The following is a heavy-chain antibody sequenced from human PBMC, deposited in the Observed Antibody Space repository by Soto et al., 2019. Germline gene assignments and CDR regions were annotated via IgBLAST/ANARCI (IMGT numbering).Heavy chain of an antibody. CDR2: ISSNGGTP. CDR1: GFTFSSYD. Sequence: EVQLAESGGGMVQPGGSLRLSCVASGFTFSSYDMHWVRQAPGKGLEYVSSISSNGGTPYYVNSVKGSFTISRDNSKNTLYLQMGSLRAEDMSVYYCVSRVSGNYDYWGQGTLVTVSS. J-gene: IGHJ4*02. V-gene: IGHV3-64*01. CDR3: VSRVSGNYDY. D-gene: IGHD1-7*01.